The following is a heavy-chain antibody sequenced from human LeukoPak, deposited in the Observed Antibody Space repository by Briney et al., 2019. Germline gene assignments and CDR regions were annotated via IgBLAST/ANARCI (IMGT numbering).Heavy chain of an antibody. D-gene: IGHD3-22*01. V-gene: IGHV3-53*04. J-gene: IGHJ4*02. CDR2: IYSGGST. CDR3: AISYYYDSSGYSGHIDY. CDR1: GFTVSSNY. Sequence: GGSLRLSCAASGFTVSSNYMSWVRQAPGKGLEWVSVIYSGGSTYYADSVKGRLTISRHNSKNTLYLQMNSLRAEDTAVYYCAISYYYDSSGYSGHIDYWGQGTLVTVSS.